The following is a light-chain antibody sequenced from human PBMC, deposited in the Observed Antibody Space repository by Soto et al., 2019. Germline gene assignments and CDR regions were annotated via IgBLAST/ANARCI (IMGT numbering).Light chain of an antibody. J-gene: IGKJ3*01. CDR3: QQYGSAPFT. Sequence: IVLTQSPGTLSLSPGARTTLSCRASQSISRYLAWYQQNPGQGPRLLIYGASSRATGTPDRFSGSGSGTDFTLTISRLEPEDFAVYYCQQYGSAPFTFGPGTKVDIK. CDR1: QSISRY. CDR2: GAS. V-gene: IGKV3-20*01.